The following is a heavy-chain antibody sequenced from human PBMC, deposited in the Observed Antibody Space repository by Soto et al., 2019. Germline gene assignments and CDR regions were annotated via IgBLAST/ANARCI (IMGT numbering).Heavy chain of an antibody. CDR3: ARDKVGYYDSSGYYRVSVPPDYYYGMDV. CDR2: IIPIFGTA. D-gene: IGHD3-22*01. J-gene: IGHJ6*02. Sequence: QVQLGQSGAEVKKPGSAVKVSCKASGVTFSSYAISWVRQAPGQGLEWMGVIIPIFGTASYAQKFQGRVTITADESPSTAYMELSSLRSADTAVYYCARDKVGYYDSSGYYRVSVPPDYYYGMDVWGQGTTVTVSS. CDR1: GVTFSSYA. V-gene: IGHV1-69*01.